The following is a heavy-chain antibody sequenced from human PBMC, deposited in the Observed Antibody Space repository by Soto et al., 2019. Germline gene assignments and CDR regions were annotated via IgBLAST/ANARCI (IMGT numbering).Heavy chain of an antibody. D-gene: IGHD6-6*01. Sequence: QVQLVQSGAEVKKPGSSVKVSCKASGGTFSSYAISWVRQAPGQGLEWMGGIIPIFGTANYAQKFQGRVTITADESTSIAYMELSSLRSEDTAVYYCAREESYSSSSRYGMDVWGQGTTVTVSS. CDR3: AREESYSSSSRYGMDV. CDR1: GGTFSSYA. CDR2: IIPIFGTA. J-gene: IGHJ6*02. V-gene: IGHV1-69*01.